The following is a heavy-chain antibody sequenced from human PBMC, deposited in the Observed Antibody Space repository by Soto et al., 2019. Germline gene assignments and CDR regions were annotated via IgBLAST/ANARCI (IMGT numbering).Heavy chain of an antibody. CDR1: GGSVSSGSYY. D-gene: IGHD3-22*01. CDR2: IYYSGST. J-gene: IGHJ5*02. V-gene: IGHV4-61*01. Sequence: SETLSLTCTVSGGSVSSGSYYWSWIRQPPGKGLEWIGYIYYSGSTNYNPSLKSRVTISVDTSKNQFSLKLSSVTAADTAVYYCARAPPYYYDSSGFLGPFDPWGQGTLVTV. CDR3: ARAPPYYYDSSGFLGPFDP.